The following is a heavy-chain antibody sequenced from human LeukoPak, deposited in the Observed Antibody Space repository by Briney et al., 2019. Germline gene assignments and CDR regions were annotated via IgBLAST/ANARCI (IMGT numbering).Heavy chain of an antibody. CDR1: GFTFSTYS. CDR3: AKDVRRCNGACT. J-gene: IGHJ5*02. V-gene: IGHV3-23*01. D-gene: IGHD2-8*01. CDR2: ISATGGDT. Sequence: GGSLRLSCAASGFTFSTYSFSWDRQAPGKGLEWVSGISATGGDTYYADSVKGRFTISRDNSRNTVSLQMNSLRVEDTATYYCAKDVRRCNGACTWGQGTLVTVSS.